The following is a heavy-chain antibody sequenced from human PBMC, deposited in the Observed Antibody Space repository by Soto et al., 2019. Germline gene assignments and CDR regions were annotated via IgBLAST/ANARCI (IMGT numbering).Heavy chain of an antibody. CDR3: ARAWSDYGEFDY. CDR2: ISPSSSYI. CDR1: GFTFSSYS. V-gene: IGHV3-21*01. D-gene: IGHD4-17*01. J-gene: IGHJ4*02. Sequence: EVQLVESGGGLVKPGGSLRLSCAASGFTFSSYSINWVRQAPGKGLEWVSSISPSSSYIYYADSVKGRFTISRDNSKNLLYLQMNSLRAEDTAVYYCARAWSDYGEFDYWGQGTLVTVSS.